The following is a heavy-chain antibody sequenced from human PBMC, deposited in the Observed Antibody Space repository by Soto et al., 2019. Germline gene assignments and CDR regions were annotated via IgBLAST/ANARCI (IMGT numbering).Heavy chain of an antibody. CDR3: AREYYYGSERQYNWFDP. V-gene: IGHV4-34*01. Sequence: SETLSLTCAVFGGSFSDSYWSWIRQSPEKGLEWIGEITNSGSTYYNPSLKSRVTISGDTSKNQSSLKLSSVTAADTAVYYCAREYYYGSERQYNWFDPWGQGTLVTVSS. CDR1: GGSFSDSY. CDR2: ITNSGST. D-gene: IGHD3-10*01. J-gene: IGHJ5*02.